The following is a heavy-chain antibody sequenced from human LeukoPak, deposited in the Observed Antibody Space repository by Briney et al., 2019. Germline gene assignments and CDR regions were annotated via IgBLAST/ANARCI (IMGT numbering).Heavy chain of an antibody. V-gene: IGHV1-2*02. CDR3: ARAGPPDYYYYYMDV. Sequence: ASVKVSCKASGYTFTGYYMHWVRQAPGQGLEWMGWINPNSGGTNYAQKFRGRVTLTRDTSLSTPYLSLSRLRSDDTAVDYCARAGPPDYYYYYMDVCGKGTTVTVSS. CDR2: INPNSGGT. J-gene: IGHJ6*03. CDR1: GYTFTGYY.